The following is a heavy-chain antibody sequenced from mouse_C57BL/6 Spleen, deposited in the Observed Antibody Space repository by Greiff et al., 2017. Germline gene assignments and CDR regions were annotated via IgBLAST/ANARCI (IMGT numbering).Heavy chain of an antibody. Sequence: QVQLKQSGPGLVAPSQSLSITCTVSGFSLTSYAISWVRQPPGKGLEWLGVIWTGGGTNYNSALKSRLSISKDNSKSQVFLKMNSLQTDDTARYYCAREADYYGSSYWYFDVWGTGTTVTVSS. CDR1: GFSLTSYA. V-gene: IGHV2-9-1*01. J-gene: IGHJ1*03. CDR2: IWTGGGT. D-gene: IGHD1-1*01. CDR3: AREADYYGSSYWYFDV.